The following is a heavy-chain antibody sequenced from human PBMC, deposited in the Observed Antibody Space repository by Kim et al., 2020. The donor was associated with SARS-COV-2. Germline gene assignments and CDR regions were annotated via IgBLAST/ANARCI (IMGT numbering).Heavy chain of an antibody. Sequence: GESLKISCKGSGYSFTSYWIGWVRQMPGKGLEWMGIIYPGDSDTRYSPSFQGQVTISADKSISTAYLQWSSLKASDTAMYYCARQIHDSSGYYLADYWGQGTLVTVSS. CDR1: GYSFTSYW. D-gene: IGHD3-22*01. J-gene: IGHJ4*02. CDR2: IYPGDSDT. V-gene: IGHV5-51*01. CDR3: ARQIHDSSGYYLADY.